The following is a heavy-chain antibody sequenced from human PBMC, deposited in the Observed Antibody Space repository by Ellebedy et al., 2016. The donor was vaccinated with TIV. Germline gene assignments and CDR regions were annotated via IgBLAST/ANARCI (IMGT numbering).Heavy chain of an antibody. V-gene: IGHV3-7*01. D-gene: IGHD4-17*01. CDR1: GFSFRSYW. CDR3: ARRGSYGDYAVQINNWFDR. CDR2: IYQDGSEK. J-gene: IGHJ5*02. Sequence: GESLKISCAASGFSFRSYWMSWVRQAPGKGLEWVANIYQDGSEKLYVDSVKGRFTISRDNNKNLLFLQMNSLRVDDTAVYYCARRGSYGDYAVQINNWFDRWGQGTLVTVYS.